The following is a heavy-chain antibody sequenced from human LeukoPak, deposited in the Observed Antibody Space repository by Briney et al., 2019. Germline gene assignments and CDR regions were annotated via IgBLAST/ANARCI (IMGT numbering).Heavy chain of an antibody. CDR3: TRPYSSGWYGTFSI. Sequence: PSETLSLTCTVSGGSITSYYWSWIRQPPEKGLEWIGHVFHSGSTNYNPSLKSRVTISVDTSKNQFSLKLSSVTAADTAVYYCTRPYSSGWYGTFSIWGQGTMVTVSS. CDR1: GGSITSYY. D-gene: IGHD6-19*01. V-gene: IGHV4-59*01. CDR2: VFHSGST. J-gene: IGHJ3*02.